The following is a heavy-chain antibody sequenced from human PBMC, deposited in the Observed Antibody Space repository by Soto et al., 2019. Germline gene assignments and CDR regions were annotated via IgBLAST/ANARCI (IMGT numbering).Heavy chain of an antibody. D-gene: IGHD2-2*01. Sequence: EVQLLESGGGLVQPGGSLRLSCAASGFTFSYYSMSWVRQAPGKGLEWVSHISGSGDAIYYADSVKGRFTISRDNSKNTLYLQMNGLRAEDTAVYYCAAPVPAATHYDYYDMHVWGQGTTVTVSS. CDR2: ISGSGDAI. CDR3: AAPVPAATHYDYYDMHV. CDR1: GFTFSYYS. V-gene: IGHV3-23*01. J-gene: IGHJ6*02.